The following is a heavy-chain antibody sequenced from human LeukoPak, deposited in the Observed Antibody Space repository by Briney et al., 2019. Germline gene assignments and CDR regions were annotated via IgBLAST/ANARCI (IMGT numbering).Heavy chain of an antibody. Sequence: SQTLSLTCAISGDSVSSNSAAWNWTRQSPSRGLEWLGRTYYRSKWYNDYAVSVESRITINPDTSKNQFSLQLNSVTPEDSAVYYCARGWELLSGFYYFDYWGQGTLVTVSS. CDR2: TYYRSKWYN. J-gene: IGHJ4*02. D-gene: IGHD1-26*01. CDR3: ARGWELLSGFYYFDY. CDR1: GDSVSSNSAA. V-gene: IGHV6-1*01.